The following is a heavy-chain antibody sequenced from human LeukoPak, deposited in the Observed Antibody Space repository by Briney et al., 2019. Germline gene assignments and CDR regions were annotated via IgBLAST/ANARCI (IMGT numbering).Heavy chain of an antibody. CDR1: GGSISSGGYY. CDR2: IYYSGST. J-gene: IGHJ6*02. V-gene: IGHV4-31*03. CDR3: ARDNSLFSGGLNIYYYGMDV. D-gene: IGHD2-15*01. Sequence: SETLSLTCTVSGGSISSGGYYWSWIRQHPGKGLEWIGYIYYSGSTYYNPSLKSRVTISVDTSKNQFSLKLSSVTAADTAVYYCARDNSLFSGGLNIYYYGMDVWGQGTTVTVSS.